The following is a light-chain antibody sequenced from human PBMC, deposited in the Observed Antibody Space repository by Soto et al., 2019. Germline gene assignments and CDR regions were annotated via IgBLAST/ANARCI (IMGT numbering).Light chain of an antibody. CDR3: SSYAGSNNLYV. CDR1: SSDVGDYNY. Sequence: QSALTQPPSASGSPGQSVTISCTGTSSDVGDYNYVSWYQQPPGRAPKLMIYEVSKRPSGVPDRFSGSKSGNTASLTVSGLQAEDEADYYCSSYAGSNNLYVFGTGTKLTVL. V-gene: IGLV2-8*01. J-gene: IGLJ1*01. CDR2: EVS.